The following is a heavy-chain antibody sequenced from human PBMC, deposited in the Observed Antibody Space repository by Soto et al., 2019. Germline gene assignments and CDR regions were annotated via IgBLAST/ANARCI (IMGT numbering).Heavy chain of an antibody. Sequence: SETLSLTCTVSGGYISSGDHYWSWIRQPPGKGLAWIGYIYYSGSTYYNPSLKSRVTITVDTSKNQFSLKLSSVTAADTAVYFCARVLHDGSGSFFEFWGPGTLVTVSS. CDR2: IYYSGST. D-gene: IGHD3-22*01. V-gene: IGHV4-30-4*01. CDR1: GGYISSGDHY. J-gene: IGHJ4*02. CDR3: ARVLHDGSGSFFEF.